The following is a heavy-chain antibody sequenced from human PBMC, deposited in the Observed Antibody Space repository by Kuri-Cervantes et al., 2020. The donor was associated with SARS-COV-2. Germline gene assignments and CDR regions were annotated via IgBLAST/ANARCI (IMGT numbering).Heavy chain of an antibody. CDR2: INHSGGT. CDR1: GVPLNTYP. D-gene: IGHD2-2*01. CDR3: ARGHIGVVPSPILGLGPHYYYYHMDV. J-gene: IGHJ6*02. Sequence: SQTLSLTCAVFGVPLNTYPRSWVRPSPGKGLQWIGEINHSGGTKYKPSLKGRVSISIDASKNQVSLKMTSVTAADAAVYYCARGHIGVVPSPILGLGPHYYYYHMDVWGQGTTVTVSS. V-gene: IGHV4-34*01.